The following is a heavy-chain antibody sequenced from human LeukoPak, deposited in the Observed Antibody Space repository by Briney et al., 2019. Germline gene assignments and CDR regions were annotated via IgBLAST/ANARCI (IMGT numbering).Heavy chain of an antibody. CDR1: GGSFSGYC. J-gene: IGHJ4*02. Sequence: PSETLSLTCAVSGGSFSGYCWTWIRQAPGKGLEWIGEITFGGNTNFNPSLQSRVTISIEPSKTQFSLELRSVTAADSAVYYCARGRGLRLLGYYYDYWGQGILVTASS. D-gene: IGHD2-8*02. V-gene: IGHV4-34*01. CDR2: ITFGGNT. CDR3: ARGRGLRLLGYYYDY.